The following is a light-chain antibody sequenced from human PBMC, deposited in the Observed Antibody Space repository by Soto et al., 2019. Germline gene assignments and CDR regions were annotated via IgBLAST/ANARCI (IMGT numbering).Light chain of an antibody. J-gene: IGKJ1*01. CDR3: QHYNSYS. CDR1: QGIVNW. CDR2: DAS. V-gene: IGKV1-5*01. Sequence: DIQMIQSPSTLSASVGDTVTITCRASQGIVNWLAWYQQMPGKAPKLLIFDASRLESGVPSRFSGSGSGTEFTLTIDSLQPDDFATYYCQHYNSYSFGQGTKVDIK.